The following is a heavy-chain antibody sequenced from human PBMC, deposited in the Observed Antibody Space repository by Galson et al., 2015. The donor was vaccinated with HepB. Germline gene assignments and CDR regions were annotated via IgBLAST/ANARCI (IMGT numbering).Heavy chain of an antibody. CDR2: IKQDGSEK. J-gene: IGHJ2*01. CDR3: ARDRRVVPAAIVGWYFDL. CDR1: GFTFSSYW. Sequence: SLRLSCAASGFTFSSYWMSWVRQAPGKGLEWVANIKQDGSEKYYVDSVKGRFTISRDNAKNSLYLQMNSLRAEDTAVYYCARDRRVVPAAIVGWYFDLWGRGTLVTVSS. V-gene: IGHV3-7*03. D-gene: IGHD2-2*01.